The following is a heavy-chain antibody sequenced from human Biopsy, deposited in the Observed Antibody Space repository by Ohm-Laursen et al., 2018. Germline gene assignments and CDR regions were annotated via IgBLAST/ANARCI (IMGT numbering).Heavy chain of an antibody. Sequence: ASVKVSCKASGYTFTSHDINWVRQATGQGLEWMGWMSPNTGNTFYAQRFQDRVTMTSDTSTGTAYMELTSLTSDDTAVYFCARWETTLGRSLDSWGQGTLVAVSS. CDR2: MSPNTGNT. CDR3: ARWETTLGRSLDS. V-gene: IGHV1-8*01. J-gene: IGHJ4*02. D-gene: IGHD1-26*01. CDR1: GYTFTSHD.